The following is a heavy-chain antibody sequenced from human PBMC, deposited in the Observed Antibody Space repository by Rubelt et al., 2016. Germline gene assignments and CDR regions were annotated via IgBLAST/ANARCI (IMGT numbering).Heavy chain of an antibody. CDR1: GGSISSGGYY. CDR3: ARDSTVSNAFDI. J-gene: IGHJ3*02. V-gene: IGHV4-31*03. CDR2: IYYSGST. D-gene: IGHD4-17*01. Sequence: QVQLQESGPGLVKPSQTLSLTCTVSGGSISSGGYYWSWIRQHPGKGLEWIGYIYYSGSTYYNPSRKSRVTISVDTSKNQFSLKLSSVTAADTAVYYCARDSTVSNAFDIWGQGTMVTVSS.